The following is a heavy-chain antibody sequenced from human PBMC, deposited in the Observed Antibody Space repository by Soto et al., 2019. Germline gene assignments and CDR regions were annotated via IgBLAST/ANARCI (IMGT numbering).Heavy chain of an antibody. J-gene: IGHJ6*02. D-gene: IGHD3-22*01. CDR3: TFTSLRGPGPGHDRNGMGV. V-gene: IGHV3-73*01. CDR2: IRSTANSYET. Sequence: GGSLRLSCAASGFTFSGSAMHWVRQASGRGREWVGCIRSTANSYETAYAASLKGRFTISRDDSKNTAYLQMNSLNSEDAAVYYCTFTSLRGPGPGHDRNGMGVWGQGTTVNVSS. CDR1: GFTFSGSA.